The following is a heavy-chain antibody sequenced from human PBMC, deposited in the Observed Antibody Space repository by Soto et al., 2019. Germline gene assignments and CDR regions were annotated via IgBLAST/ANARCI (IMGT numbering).Heavy chain of an antibody. CDR1: GCNFSSYA. CDR2: IIPIFGTA. CDR3: ARASVTAIPEANFCDY. J-gene: IGHJ4*02. Sequence: SVKVSCKASGCNFSSYAISCVRQAPGQGLEWMGGIIPIFGTANYAQKFQGRVTITADESTSTAYMELSSLRSEDTAVYYCARASVTAIPEANFCDYWVQGTLVTVSS. V-gene: IGHV1-69*13. D-gene: IGHD2-21*02.